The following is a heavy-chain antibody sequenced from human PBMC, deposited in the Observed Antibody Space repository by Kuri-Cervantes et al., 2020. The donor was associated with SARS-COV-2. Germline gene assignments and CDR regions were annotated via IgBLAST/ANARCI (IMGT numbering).Heavy chain of an antibody. CDR2: IKQDGSEK. V-gene: IGHV3-7*05. J-gene: IGHJ4*02. CDR1: GFTFSSYW. CDR3: ARDTHNWNSLNDY. D-gene: IGHD1-7*01. Sequence: ESLKISFAASGFTFSSYWMSWVRQTPGKGLEWVANIKQDGSEKHYVDSAKGRFTISRDNAKNSLYLQMNSLRAEDTAVYYCARDTHNWNSLNDYWGQGTLVTVSS.